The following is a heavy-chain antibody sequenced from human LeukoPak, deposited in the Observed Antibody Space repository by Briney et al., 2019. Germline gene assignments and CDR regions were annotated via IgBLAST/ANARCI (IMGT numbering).Heavy chain of an antibody. CDR3: AKAPYGAGSYYFDY. D-gene: IGHD4-17*01. V-gene: IGHV3-23*01. CDR1: GFTFSSYA. CDR2: ISGSGGST. J-gene: IGHJ4*02. Sequence: GGSLRLSCAASGFTFSSYAMSWVRQAPGKGPEWVSAISGSGGSTYYADSVKGRFTISRDNSKNTLYLQMNSLRAEDTAVYYCAKAPYGAGSYYFDYWGQGTLVTVSS.